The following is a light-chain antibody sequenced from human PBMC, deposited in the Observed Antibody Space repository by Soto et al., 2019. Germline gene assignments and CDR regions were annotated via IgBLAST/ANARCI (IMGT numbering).Light chain of an antibody. CDR2: GAS. CDR3: QQYGSSPGT. Sequence: EIVLTQSACTLSLSPGERATLSWRASQSVSSSYLAWYQQKHGQAPRLLIYGASGRATGIPDRSSGSGYGTDFNLTISRLEPEDFAVYYCQQYGSSPGTFGQGTKVDIK. J-gene: IGKJ1*01. CDR1: QSVSSSY. V-gene: IGKV3-20*01.